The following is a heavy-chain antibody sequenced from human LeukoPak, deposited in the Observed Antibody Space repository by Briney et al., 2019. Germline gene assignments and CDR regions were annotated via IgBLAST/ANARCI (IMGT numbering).Heavy chain of an antibody. CDR2: VYYNGNT. V-gene: IGHV4-59*01. CDR3: ARGDYDFWSGNWRFDT. Sequence: SETLSLTCLVSGEPISSYYWSWIRQAPGRGPEYTGNVYYNGNTNYNPSLKSRVAISVDASKNQFSLKVDSVTTADTAVYYCARGDYDFWSGNWRFDTWGQGTLVTVSS. J-gene: IGHJ4*02. CDR1: GEPISSYY. D-gene: IGHD3-3*01.